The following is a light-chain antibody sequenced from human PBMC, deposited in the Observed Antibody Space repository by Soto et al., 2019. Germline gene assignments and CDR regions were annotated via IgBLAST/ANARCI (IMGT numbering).Light chain of an antibody. CDR2: GAS. V-gene: IGKV3-20*01. CDR1: QRVNSSY. J-gene: IGKJ2*01. CDR3: QQYVNSPVT. Sequence: EIVLTQSPDTLYLSPGEGATLSCRASQRVNSSYLAWYQQIPGQAPRLLISGASDRATGVPARVSGSGSGTDFTLTISRLEPEDFAVYYCQQYVNSPVTFGQGTKLQIK.